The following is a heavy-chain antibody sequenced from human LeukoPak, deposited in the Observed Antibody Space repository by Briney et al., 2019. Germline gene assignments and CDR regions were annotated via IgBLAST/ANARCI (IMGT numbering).Heavy chain of an antibody. V-gene: IGHV3-30*18. Sequence: GGSLRLSCAASGFTVSSNYMSWVRQAPGKGLEWVAVISYDGSNKYYADSVKGRFTISRDNSKNTLYLQMNSLRAEDTAVYYCAKDRNCSGGSCYYLDYWGQGTLVTVSS. J-gene: IGHJ4*02. D-gene: IGHD2-15*01. CDR2: ISYDGSNK. CDR1: GFTVSSNY. CDR3: AKDRNCSGGSCYYLDY.